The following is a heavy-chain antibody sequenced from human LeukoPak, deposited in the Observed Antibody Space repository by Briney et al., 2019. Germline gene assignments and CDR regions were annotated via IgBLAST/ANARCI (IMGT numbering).Heavy chain of an antibody. D-gene: IGHD6-19*01. J-gene: IGHJ5*02. V-gene: IGHV4-61*02. CDR3: ARDDRYSSGWFT. CDR2: IYTSGST. CDR1: GGSISSGSYY. Sequence: PSQTLSLTCTVSGGSISSGSYYWSWIRQPAGKGLEWIGRIYTSGSTNYNPSLKSRVTISVDTSKNQFSLKLSSVTAADTAVYYCARDDRYSSGWFTWGQGTLVTVSS.